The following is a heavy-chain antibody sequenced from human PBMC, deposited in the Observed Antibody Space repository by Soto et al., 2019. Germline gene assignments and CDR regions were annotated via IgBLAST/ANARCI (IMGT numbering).Heavy chain of an antibody. CDR1: GGSISSSSYY. V-gene: IGHV4-39*01. CDR2: IYYSGST. J-gene: IGHJ4*02. Sequence: SETLSLTCTVSGGSISSSSYYWGWIRQPPGKGLEWIGSIYYSGSTYYNPSLKSRVTISVDTSKNQFSLKLSSVTAADTAVYYCARLLHLGELSLYHEEYYFDYWGQGTLVTVSS. D-gene: IGHD3-16*02. CDR3: ARLLHLGELSLYHEEYYFDY.